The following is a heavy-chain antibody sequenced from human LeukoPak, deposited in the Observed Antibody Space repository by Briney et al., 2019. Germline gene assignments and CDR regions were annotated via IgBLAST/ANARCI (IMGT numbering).Heavy chain of an antibody. V-gene: IGHV3-23*01. CDR3: AKDFGSIFGDY. CDR1: GFTFSTYA. D-gene: IGHD3-10*01. Sequence: PGGSLRLSCAASGFTFSTYATRWVRQAPGKGLEWVSTISGSGSRTYHVDSVKGRFIISRDNSKNTVYLQMNSLRAEDTALYFWAKDFGSIFGDYWGQGGLVTVSS. J-gene: IGHJ4*02. CDR2: ISGSGSRT.